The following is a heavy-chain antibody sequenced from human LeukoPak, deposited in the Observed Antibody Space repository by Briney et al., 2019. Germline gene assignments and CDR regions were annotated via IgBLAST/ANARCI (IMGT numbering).Heavy chain of an antibody. CDR3: ARGASPLGF. Sequence: SETLSLTCTVSGGSIGSYYWSWIRQPPGKGLEWIGYIYYSGTTNYNPSLESRVTISVDTSKNQFSLKLSSVSAADTAVYYCARGASPLGFWGQGTLVTVSS. CDR1: GGSIGSYY. J-gene: IGHJ4*02. CDR2: IYYSGTT. D-gene: IGHD7-27*01. V-gene: IGHV4-59*01.